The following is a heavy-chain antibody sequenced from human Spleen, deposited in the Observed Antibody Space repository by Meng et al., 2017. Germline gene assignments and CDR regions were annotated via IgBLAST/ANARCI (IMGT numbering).Heavy chain of an antibody. CDR2: IYYSGCT. J-gene: IGHJ3*02. CDR3: ARGNYYGSGSQHPYDAFDI. V-gene: IGHV4-59*01. D-gene: IGHD3-10*01. CDR1: GGSISSYY. Sequence: SETLSLTCTVSGGSISSYYWSWIRQPPGKGLEWIGYIYYSGCTSYNPSLKCRVTISLDTSKNQFSLRLSSVTAADTALYYCARGNYYGSGSQHPYDAFDIWGQGTMVTVSS.